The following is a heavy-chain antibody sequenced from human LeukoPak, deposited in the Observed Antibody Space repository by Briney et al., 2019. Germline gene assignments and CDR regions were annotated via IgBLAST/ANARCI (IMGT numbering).Heavy chain of an antibody. CDR2: IYSGGST. D-gene: IGHD3-10*01. Sequence: PGGSLRLSCAASGFTVSSNYMSWVRQAPGKGLEWVSVIYSGGSTYYADSVKGRFTISRDNSKNTLYLQMNSLRAEDTAVYYCARGDFYFGSDAVDYWGQGTLVTVSS. CDR3: ARGDFYFGSDAVDY. V-gene: IGHV3-53*01. CDR1: GFTVSSNY. J-gene: IGHJ4*02.